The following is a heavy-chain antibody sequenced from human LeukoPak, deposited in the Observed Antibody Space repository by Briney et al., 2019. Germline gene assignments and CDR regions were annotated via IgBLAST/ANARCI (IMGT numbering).Heavy chain of an antibody. J-gene: IGHJ4*02. CDR2: ISGNSGDI. CDR3: TRDPRRLDY. CDR1: GITFSDYY. Sequence: GGSLRLSCTVSGITFSDYYMTWVRQAPGKGLEWLSYISGNSGDINYLDSVRGRFTISRDNAKNSLYLQMNSLRVEDTAVYYCTRDPRRLDYLGQGTLVTVSS. V-gene: IGHV3-11*05.